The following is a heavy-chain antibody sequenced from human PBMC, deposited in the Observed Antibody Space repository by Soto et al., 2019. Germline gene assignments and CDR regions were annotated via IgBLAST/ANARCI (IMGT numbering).Heavy chain of an antibody. CDR2: IYHSGST. V-gene: IGHV4-30-2*01. CDR3: AGSGYYPNYFDY. Sequence: QLQLQESGSGLVKPSQTLSLTCAVSGGSISSGDYSWRWIRQPPGKGLEWIGYIYHSGSTYYYPSLSIRPTISADRSMTQFSLTLSSVHTAVPAVYSCAGSGYYPNYFDYWGQGTLVTVSS. D-gene: IGHD3-22*01. J-gene: IGHJ4*02. CDR1: GGSISSGDYS.